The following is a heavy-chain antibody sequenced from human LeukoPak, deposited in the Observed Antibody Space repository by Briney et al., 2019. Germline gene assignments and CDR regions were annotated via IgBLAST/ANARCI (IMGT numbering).Heavy chain of an antibody. CDR3: ARGTYSGSYYAGY. J-gene: IGHJ4*02. Sequence: ASVKVSCKASGYTFTGYYIHWVRQAPGQGLEWMGWINTNTGNPTYAQGFTGRFVFSLDTSVSTAYLQISSLKAEDTAVYYCARGTYSGSYYAGYWGQGTLVTVS. CDR2: INTNTGNP. CDR1: GYTFTGYY. D-gene: IGHD1-26*01. V-gene: IGHV7-4-1*02.